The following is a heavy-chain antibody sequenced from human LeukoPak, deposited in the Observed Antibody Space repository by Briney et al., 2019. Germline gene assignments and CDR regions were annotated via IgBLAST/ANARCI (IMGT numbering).Heavy chain of an antibody. D-gene: IGHD6-13*01. CDR2: IYYTGST. J-gene: IGHJ5*02. CDR1: GGSISSYY. V-gene: IGHV4-59*01. CDR3: AKTPYSSSWLGFDP. Sequence: SETLSLTCTVSGGSISSYYWSWIRQPPGKGLEWIGYIYYTGSTNYNPSLKSRVTISVDTSKNQFSLKLSSVTAADTAVYYRAKTPYSSSWLGFDPWGQGTLVTVSS.